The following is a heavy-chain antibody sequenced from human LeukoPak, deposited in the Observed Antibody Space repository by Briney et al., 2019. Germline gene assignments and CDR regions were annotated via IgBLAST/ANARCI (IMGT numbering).Heavy chain of an antibody. V-gene: IGHV4-34*01. D-gene: IGHD3-9*01. CDR2: INHSGST. CDR1: GGSFSGYY. CDR3: ACDILTGYYPF. Sequence: SETLSLTCAVYGGSFSGYYWSWIRQPPGKGLEWIGEINHSGSTYYNPSLKSRVTISVDTSKNQFSLKLSSVTAADTAVYYCACDILTGYYPFWGQGTLVTVSS. J-gene: IGHJ4*02.